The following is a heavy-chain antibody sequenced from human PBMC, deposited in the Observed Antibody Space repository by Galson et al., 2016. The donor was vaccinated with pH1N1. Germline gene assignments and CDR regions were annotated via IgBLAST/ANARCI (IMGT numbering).Heavy chain of an antibody. CDR3: ARHGGLPHAALLYPIDD. Sequence: ETLSPTCVVSGYSIRSGYYWGWIRQSPGKGLEWIANICHTGNTYYNPSLRGRVAISIDTSRNQFSLRLSSVTAADTAVYSCARHGGLPHAALLYPIDDWGQGTLVTVSS. D-gene: IGHD3-3*01. CDR2: ICHTGNT. V-gene: IGHV4-38-2*01. CDR1: GYSIRSGYY. J-gene: IGHJ4*02.